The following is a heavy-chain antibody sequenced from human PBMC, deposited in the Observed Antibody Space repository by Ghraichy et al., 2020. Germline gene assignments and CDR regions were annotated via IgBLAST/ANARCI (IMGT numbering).Heavy chain of an antibody. J-gene: IGHJ6*02. D-gene: IGHD3-3*01. Sequence: GGSLRLSCAAAGFTFNNYAMTWVSQAPGKGLEWVSCISVSGDRTFHADSVKGRLTISRDNSKKMVILQMNSRRVEDTAVYFCANGRFLAGHYYSMDVWGQGTTVTVSS. CDR2: ISVSGDRT. CDR1: GFTFNNYA. CDR3: ANGRFLAGHYYSMDV. V-gene: IGHV3-23*01.